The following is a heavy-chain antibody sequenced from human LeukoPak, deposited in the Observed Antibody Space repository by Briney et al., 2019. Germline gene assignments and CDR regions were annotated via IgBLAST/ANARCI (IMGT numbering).Heavy chain of an antibody. V-gene: IGHV1-2*02. CDR1: GYTFTGYY. D-gene: IGHD3-3*01. CDR3: ARDGGQVDFWSGYYTGWFDP. J-gene: IGHJ5*02. CDR2: INPNSGGT. Sequence: ASVKVSCKASGYTFTGYYIHSVRQAPGQGREGMGWINPNSGGTNYAQKFQGRVTMTRDTSISTAYMELSRLRSDETAVYYCARDGGQVDFWSGYYTGWFDPWGQGTLVTVSS.